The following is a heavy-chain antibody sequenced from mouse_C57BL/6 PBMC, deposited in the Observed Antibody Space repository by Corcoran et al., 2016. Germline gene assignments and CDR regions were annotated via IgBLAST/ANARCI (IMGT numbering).Heavy chain of an antibody. Sequence: DVQLQESGPGLVKPSQSLSLTCSVTGYSITSGYYWNWIRQFPGNKLEWMGYISYDGSNNYNPSLKNRISITRDTSKNQFFLKFNSVTTEDTATYYCARSSGTWFAYWGQGTLVTVSA. CDR1: GYSITSGYY. CDR2: ISYDGSN. D-gene: IGHD4-1*01. J-gene: IGHJ3*01. V-gene: IGHV3-6*01. CDR3: ARSSGTWFAY.